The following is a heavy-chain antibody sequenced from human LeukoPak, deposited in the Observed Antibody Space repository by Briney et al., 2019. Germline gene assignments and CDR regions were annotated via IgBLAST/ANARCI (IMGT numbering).Heavy chain of an antibody. Sequence: GGSLRLSCAASGFTFNSFAMTWVRKAPGKGLELLAYISHDGSYQYHVDSVKGRFTVSRDNSKNTLYLQMNSLSAEDSAVYYCLPELGAKNYFDYWGQGTLVTVSS. CDR1: GFTFNSFA. J-gene: IGHJ4*02. CDR2: ISHDGSYQ. V-gene: IGHV3-30*03. D-gene: IGHD1-14*01. CDR3: LPELGAKNYFDY.